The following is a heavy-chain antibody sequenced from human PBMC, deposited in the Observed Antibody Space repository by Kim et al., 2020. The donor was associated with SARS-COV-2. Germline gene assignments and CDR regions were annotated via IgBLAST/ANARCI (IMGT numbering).Heavy chain of an antibody. D-gene: IGHD3-10*01. CDR2: MNPNSGNT. Sequence: ASVKVSCKASGYTFTSYDINWVRQVTGQGLEWMGWMNPNSGNTGYAQKFQGRVTMTRSTSISTAYMELSSLRSDDTAVYYCARARGDFDFWGQGTRVTVSS. CDR1: GYTFTSYD. V-gene: IGHV1-8*01. CDR3: ARARGDFDF. J-gene: IGHJ4*02.